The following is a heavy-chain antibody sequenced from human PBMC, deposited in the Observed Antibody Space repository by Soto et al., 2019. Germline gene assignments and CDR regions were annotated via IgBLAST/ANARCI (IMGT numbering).Heavy chain of an antibody. D-gene: IGHD6-13*01. Sequence: VGSMRISCAASGFTFSSSAMSWVRQAPGKGLEWVSAISGSGGSTYYADSVKGRFTISRDNSKNTLYLQMNSLRAEDTAVYYCAKAGRIAAAGSNYWGQGTLLTVPS. V-gene: IGHV3-23*01. CDR1: GFTFSSSA. J-gene: IGHJ4*02. CDR2: ISGSGGST. CDR3: AKAGRIAAAGSNY.